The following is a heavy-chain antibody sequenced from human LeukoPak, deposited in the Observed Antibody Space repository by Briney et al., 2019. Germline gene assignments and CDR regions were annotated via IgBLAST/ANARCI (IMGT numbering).Heavy chain of an antibody. CDR1: GYTFTSYY. D-gene: IGHD3-22*01. CDR2: INPSGGST. V-gene: IGHV1-46*01. Sequence: GASVKVSCEASGYTFTSYYMHWVRQAPGQGLEWMGIINPSGGSTSYAQKFQGRVTMTRDTSTSTVYMELSSLRSEDTAVYYCARASPITMIVVDPIPPDYWGQGTLVTVSS. J-gene: IGHJ4*02. CDR3: ARASPITMIVVDPIPPDY.